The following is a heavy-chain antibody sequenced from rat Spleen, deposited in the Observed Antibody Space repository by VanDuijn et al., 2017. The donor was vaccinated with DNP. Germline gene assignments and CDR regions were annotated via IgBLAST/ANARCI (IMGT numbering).Heavy chain of an antibody. CDR3: ARSPGLNYGGMDA. CDR2: ISTSGSRT. V-gene: IGHV5-25*01. J-gene: IGHJ4*01. D-gene: IGHD1-11*01. CDR1: GFTFSNYY. Sequence: EVQLVETGGGLVQPGRSLKLSCAASGFTFSNYYMAWVRQAPKKGLEWVATISTSGSRTYYPDSVKGRFTISRDNAKSSLYLQMNSLKSEDTATYYCARSPGLNYGGMDAWGQGTSVTVSS.